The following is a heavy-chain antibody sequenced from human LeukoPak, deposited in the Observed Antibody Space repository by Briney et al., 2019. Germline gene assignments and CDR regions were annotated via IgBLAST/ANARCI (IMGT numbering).Heavy chain of an antibody. CDR1: GYSFTNYA. CDR2: INPANGYT. CDR3: AIRDGHTDH. V-gene: IGHV1-3*03. D-gene: IGHD5-24*01. Sequence: GASVKVSCKTSGYSFTNYAMHWVRQAPGQTIEWLAWINPANGYTRYSQHFQDRVTVSSDTSADTAYMELSSLRSEDKAIYYCAIRDGHTDHWGQETLVTVSS. J-gene: IGHJ4*02.